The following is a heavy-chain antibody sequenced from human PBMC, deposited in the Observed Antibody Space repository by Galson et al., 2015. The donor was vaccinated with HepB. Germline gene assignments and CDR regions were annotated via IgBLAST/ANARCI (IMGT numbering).Heavy chain of an antibody. V-gene: IGHV3-21*01. CDR3: ARTEYYDFWSGPSWLGYGMDV. J-gene: IGHJ6*02. Sequence: SLRLSCAASGFTFSSYSMNWVRQAPGKGLEWVSSISSSSSYIYYADSVKGRFTISRDNAKNSLYLQMNSLRAEDTAVYYCARTEYYDFWSGPSWLGYGMDVWGQGTTVTVSS. D-gene: IGHD3-3*01. CDR1: GFTFSSYS. CDR2: ISSSSSYI.